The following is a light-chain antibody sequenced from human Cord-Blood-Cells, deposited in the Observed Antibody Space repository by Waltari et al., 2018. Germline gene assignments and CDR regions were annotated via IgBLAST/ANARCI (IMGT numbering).Light chain of an antibody. CDR1: SSDVGGSNY. CDR2: DVS. V-gene: IGLV2-14*01. CDR3: SSYTSSRTRV. J-gene: IGLJ1*01. Sequence: QSALTQPASVSGSPGQSITLSCTGTSSDVGGSNYVSWYQQHPGKAPKLMIYDVSNRPSGVSNRFSGSKSGNTASLTISGLQAEDEADYYCSSYTSSRTRVFGTGTKVTVL.